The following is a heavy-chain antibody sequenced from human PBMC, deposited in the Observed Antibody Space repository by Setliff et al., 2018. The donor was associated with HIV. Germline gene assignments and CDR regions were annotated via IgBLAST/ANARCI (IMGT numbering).Heavy chain of an antibody. CDR2: INHSGTT. J-gene: IGHJ1*01. CDR1: GGSFSAYY. D-gene: IGHD2-2*01. V-gene: IGHV4-34*01. Sequence: SETLSLTCAVFGGSFSAYYWNWIRQTPGKGLEWIGEINHSGTTNYNPSLNSQVTISVDTSKKRFSLTLRSATAADTALYFCARRERYCSGTTCYRYFQHWGQGTLVTVSS. CDR3: ARRERYCSGTTCYRYFQH.